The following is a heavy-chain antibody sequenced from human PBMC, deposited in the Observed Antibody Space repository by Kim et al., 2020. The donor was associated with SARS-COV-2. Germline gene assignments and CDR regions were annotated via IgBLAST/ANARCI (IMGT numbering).Heavy chain of an antibody. CDR2: IYYSGST. V-gene: IGHV4-59*13. Sequence: SETLSLTCTVSGGSISSYYWSWIRQPPGKGLEWIGYIYYSGSTNYNPSLKSRVTISVDTSKNQFSLKLSSVTAADTAVYYCARSRPSSGYYYGFDYWGQGTLVTVSS. D-gene: IGHD3-22*01. CDR3: ARSRPSSGYYYGFDY. CDR1: GGSISSYY. J-gene: IGHJ4*02.